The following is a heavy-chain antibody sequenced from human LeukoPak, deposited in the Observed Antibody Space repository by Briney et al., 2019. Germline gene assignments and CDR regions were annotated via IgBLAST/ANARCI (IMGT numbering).Heavy chain of an antibody. CDR3: AKDLSPGHY. V-gene: IGHV3-23*01. J-gene: IGHJ4*02. Sequence: PTGGSLRLSCAASGFTFSSYGMSWVRQAPGKGLEWVSAISGSGGNTYYADSVKGRFTISRDNSKNTLYLQMNSLRAEDTAVYYCAKDLSPGHYWGQGTLVTVSS. CDR1: GFTFSSYG. D-gene: IGHD2/OR15-2a*01. CDR2: ISGSGGNT.